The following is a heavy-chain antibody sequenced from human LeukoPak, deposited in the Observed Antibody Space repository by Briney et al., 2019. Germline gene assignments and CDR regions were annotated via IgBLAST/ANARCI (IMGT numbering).Heavy chain of an antibody. V-gene: IGHV3-74*01. Sequence: GGSQRLSCAASGFTFTSFWMTWVRQIPGKGLMWVSRINPDGSGTNYADSVKGRFTISRDNAKNTLYLQMDSLRAEDTAVYYCARFSDASRDSTGNYWGQGTLVTVSS. J-gene: IGHJ4*02. CDR2: INPDGSGT. CDR1: GFTFTSFW. CDR3: ARFSDASRDSTGNY. D-gene: IGHD3-22*01.